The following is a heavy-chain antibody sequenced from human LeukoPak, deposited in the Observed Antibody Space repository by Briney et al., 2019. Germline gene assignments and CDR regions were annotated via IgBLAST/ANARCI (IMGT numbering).Heavy chain of an antibody. CDR1: GFTFSSYS. D-gene: IGHD5-18*01. CDR3: ARAKVEIQLWSSTDY. Sequence: PGGSLRLSCAASGFTFSSYSMTWVRQAPGKGLEWVSSISSSSSYIYYADAVKGRFTISRDNAKNSLYLQMNSLRAEDTAVYYCARAKVEIQLWSSTDYWGQGTLVTVSS. V-gene: IGHV3-21*01. J-gene: IGHJ4*02. CDR2: ISSSSSYI.